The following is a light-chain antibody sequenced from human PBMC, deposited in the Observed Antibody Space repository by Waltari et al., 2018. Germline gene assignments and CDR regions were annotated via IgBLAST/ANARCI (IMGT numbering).Light chain of an antibody. Sequence: QSALTQPASVSGSPGQSITISCPGTSSDVGAYNYVSWYQQHPGKVPKLIIYDVSHRPSGVSFRFSGSKSDNTASLTISGLQAEDEADYYCQSYYTDNHEVIFGGGTRLTVL. V-gene: IGLV2-14*03. CDR2: DVS. CDR3: QSYYTDNHEVI. CDR1: SSDVGAYNY. J-gene: IGLJ2*01.